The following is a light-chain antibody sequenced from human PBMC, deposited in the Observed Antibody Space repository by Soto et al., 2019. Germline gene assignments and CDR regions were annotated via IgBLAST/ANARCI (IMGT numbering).Light chain of an antibody. CDR3: QTWGTGIEV. CDR1: SGHSSYP. CDR2: LNSDGSH. Sequence: QLVLTQSPSASASLGASVKLTCTLSSGHSSYPIAWHQQQPEKGPRYLMTLNSDGSHSKGDGIPDRFSGSSSGAERYHSISRLQSDDEAGYYCQTWGTGIEVFGGGTKLTVL. V-gene: IGLV4-69*01. J-gene: IGLJ3*02.